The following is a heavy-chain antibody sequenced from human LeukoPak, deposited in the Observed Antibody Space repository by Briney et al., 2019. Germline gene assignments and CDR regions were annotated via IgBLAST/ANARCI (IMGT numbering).Heavy chain of an antibody. V-gene: IGHV1-69*13. CDR2: IIPIFGTA. CDR1: GGTFSSYA. CDR3: ARNPTYYDSSGYGPNYYYYMDV. J-gene: IGHJ6*03. Sequence: GASVKVSCKASGGTFSSYAISWVRQAPGQGLEWMGGIIPIFGTANYAQKFQGRVTITADESTSTAYMELSSLRSEDTAVYYCARNPTYYDSSGYGPNYYYYMDVWGKGTTVTVSS. D-gene: IGHD3-22*01.